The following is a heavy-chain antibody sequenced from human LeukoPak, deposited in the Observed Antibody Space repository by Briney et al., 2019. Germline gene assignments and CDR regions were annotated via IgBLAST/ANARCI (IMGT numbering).Heavy chain of an antibody. J-gene: IGHJ6*02. CDR3: ARYITMVRYYYGMEV. D-gene: IGHD3-10*01. CDR1: GYTFTSYD. CDR2: INPNSGNT. Sequence: ASVKVSCKASGYTFTSYDINWVRQATGQGLYLMVLINPNSGNTGYAQKFQGRLTMTRNTSISTAYMELRSLRSEDTAVYYCARYITMVRYYYGMEVWAKGPRSPSP. V-gene: IGHV1-8*01.